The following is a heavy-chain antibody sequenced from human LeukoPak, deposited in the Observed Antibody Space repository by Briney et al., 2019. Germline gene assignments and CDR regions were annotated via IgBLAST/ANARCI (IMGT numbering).Heavy chain of an antibody. D-gene: IGHD6-19*01. CDR2: INPNSGGT. CDR3: ASSIAVAGTGFDY. V-gene: IGHV1-2*02. Sequence: ASVKVSCKASGYTFTVYYMHWIRQAPGQGLEWMGWINPNSGGTNYAQKFQGRVTMTRDTSISTAYMELSRLRSDDTAVYYCASSIAVAGTGFDYWGQGTLVTVSS. J-gene: IGHJ4*02. CDR1: GYTFTVYY.